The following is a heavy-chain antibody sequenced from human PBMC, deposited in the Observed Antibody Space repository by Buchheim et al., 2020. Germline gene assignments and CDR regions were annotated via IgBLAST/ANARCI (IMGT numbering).Heavy chain of an antibody. Sequence: QVQRVQSGAEVKKPGSSVKVSCKASGGTFSSYAISWVRQAPGQGLEWMGRIIPILGIANYAQKFQGRVTITADKSTSTAYMELSSLRSEDTAVYYCATYTDCSGGSCYSDAFDIWGQGT. CDR3: ATYTDCSGGSCYSDAFDI. CDR1: GGTFSSYA. J-gene: IGHJ3*02. V-gene: IGHV1-69*04. D-gene: IGHD2-15*01. CDR2: IIPILGIA.